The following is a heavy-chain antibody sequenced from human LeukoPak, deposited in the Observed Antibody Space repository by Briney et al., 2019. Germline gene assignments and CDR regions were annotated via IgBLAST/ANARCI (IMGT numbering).Heavy chain of an antibody. D-gene: IGHD2-15*01. V-gene: IGHV3-23*01. CDR1: GSTFSTYA. CDR2: FIGGGGST. J-gene: IGHJ4*02. CDR3: AKRGGYSFDY. Sequence: GGSLRLSCAASGSTFSTYAMNWVRQAPGKGLEWVSVFIGGGGSTYYADSVKGRFTISRDNSKNTLYLQMNSLRAEDTAVYYCAKRGGYSFDYWGQGTLVTVSS.